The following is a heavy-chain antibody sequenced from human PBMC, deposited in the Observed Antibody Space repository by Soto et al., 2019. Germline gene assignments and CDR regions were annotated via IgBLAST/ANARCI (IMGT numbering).Heavy chain of an antibody. CDR1: GFTFSSYD. J-gene: IGHJ6*03. Sequence: EVQLVESGGGLVQPGGSLRLSCAASGFTFSSYDMHWVRQATGKGLEWVSAIGTAGDTYYPGSVKGRFTISRENAKNSLYLQMNSLRAGDTAVYYCARAVRGLYYYYMDVWGKGTTVTVSS. D-gene: IGHD3-22*01. CDR3: ARAVRGLYYYYMDV. CDR2: IGTAGDT. V-gene: IGHV3-13*01.